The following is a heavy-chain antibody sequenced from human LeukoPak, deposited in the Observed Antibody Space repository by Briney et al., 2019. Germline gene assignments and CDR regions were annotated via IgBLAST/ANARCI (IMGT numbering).Heavy chain of an antibody. CDR1: GFTFSSYS. Sequence: GGSLRLSCAASGFTFSSYSMNWVRQAPGKGLVWVSRINTDGSSTSYADSVKGRFTISRDNAKNTLYLQMNSLRAEDTAVYYCARDVGQGAYYDFWSGYYPDYWGQGTLVTVSS. CDR2: INTDGSST. V-gene: IGHV3-74*01. CDR3: ARDVGQGAYYDFWSGYYPDY. J-gene: IGHJ4*02. D-gene: IGHD3-3*01.